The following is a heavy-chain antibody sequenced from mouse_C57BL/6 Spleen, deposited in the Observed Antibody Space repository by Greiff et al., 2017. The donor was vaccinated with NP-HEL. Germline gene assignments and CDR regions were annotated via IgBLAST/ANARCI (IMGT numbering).Heavy chain of an antibody. J-gene: IGHJ2*01. D-gene: IGHD1-1*01. CDR3: VRQYYYGSSFDY. V-gene: IGHV10-1*01. CDR1: GFSFNTYA. Sequence: EVQRVESGGGLVQPKGSLKLSCAASGFSFNTYAMNWVRQAPGKGLEWVARIRSKSNNYATYYADSVKDRFTISRDDSESMLYLQMNNLKTEDTAMYYCVRQYYYGSSFDYWGQGTTLTVSS. CDR2: IRSKSNNYAT.